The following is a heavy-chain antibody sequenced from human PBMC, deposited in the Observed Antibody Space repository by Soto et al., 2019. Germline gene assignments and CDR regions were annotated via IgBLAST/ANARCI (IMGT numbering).Heavy chain of an antibody. Sequence: SETLSLTCTVSGGSISSYYWSWIRQPPGKGLEWIGYIYYSGSTNYNPSLKSRVTISVDTSKNQFSLKLSSVTAADTAVYYCASGVLDNYCYYGMDVWGQGTTVTVSS. CDR2: IYYSGST. D-gene: IGHD3-3*01. J-gene: IGHJ6*02. CDR3: ASGVLDNYCYYGMDV. V-gene: IGHV4-59*01. CDR1: GGSISSYY.